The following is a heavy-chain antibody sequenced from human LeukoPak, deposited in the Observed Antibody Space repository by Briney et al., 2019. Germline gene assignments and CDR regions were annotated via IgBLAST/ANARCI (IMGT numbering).Heavy chain of an antibody. D-gene: IGHD5-24*01. Sequence: GGSLRLSCVASGFRFSDHWMNWFRQAPVKGLEWVATIKTDGSEQYYVDSVKGRFTISRDNAKNSLYLQINSRRVEDTAVYYCAKDLNYLQSDYWGQGTLVTVSS. CDR3: AKDLNYLQSDY. J-gene: IGHJ4*02. CDR1: GFRFSDHW. CDR2: IKTDGSEQ. V-gene: IGHV3-7*01.